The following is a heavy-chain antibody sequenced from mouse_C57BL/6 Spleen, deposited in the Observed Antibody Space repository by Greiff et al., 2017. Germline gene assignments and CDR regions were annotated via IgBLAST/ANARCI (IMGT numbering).Heavy chain of an antibody. CDR1: GFSLTSYG. D-gene: IGHD1-1*01. Sequence: VQRVESGPGLVAPSQSLSITCTVSGFSLTSYGVHWVRQPPGKGLEWLVVIWSDGSTTYNSALKSRLSISKDNSKSQVFLKMNSLQTDDTAMYYWARHGGTTVGAPYWYFDVWGTGTTVTVSS. J-gene: IGHJ1*03. V-gene: IGHV2-6-1*01. CDR2: IWSDGST. CDR3: ARHGGTTVGAPYWYFDV.